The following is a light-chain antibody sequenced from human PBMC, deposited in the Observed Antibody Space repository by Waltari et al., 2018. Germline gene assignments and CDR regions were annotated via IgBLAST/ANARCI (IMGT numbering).Light chain of an antibody. V-gene: IGLV2-14*03. J-gene: IGLJ1*01. CDR2: DVV. CDR1: IRDGGGYKY. CDR3: SSFTSSSSFV. Sequence: QSALTQPASVSGSPGQSINISCPGTIRDGGGYKYVSWYQQHPGDVPRLLIYDVVKRPSGVSSRFSGSKSDNTARLTISGLQAADEAHYYCSSFTSSSSFVFGSGTKVTV.